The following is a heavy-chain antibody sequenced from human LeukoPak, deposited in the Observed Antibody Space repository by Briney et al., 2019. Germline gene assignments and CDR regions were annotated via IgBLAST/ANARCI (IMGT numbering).Heavy chain of an antibody. Sequence: GGSLRLSCAASGFTFSSYAVHWVRQAPGKGLEWVSAISGSGGSTYYADSVKGRFTISRDNSKNTLYLQMNSLRAEDTAVYYCAKVQGLYDSSGYPDYWGQGTLVTVSS. CDR3: AKVQGLYDSSGYPDY. V-gene: IGHV3-23*01. CDR2: ISGSGGST. CDR1: GFTFSSYA. D-gene: IGHD3-22*01. J-gene: IGHJ4*02.